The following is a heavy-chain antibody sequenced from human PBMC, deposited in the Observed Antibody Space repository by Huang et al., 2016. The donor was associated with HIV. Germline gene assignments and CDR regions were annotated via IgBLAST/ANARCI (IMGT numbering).Heavy chain of an antibody. CDR1: GGCFRNLA. CDR3: ATVDYYDTSGPQRGYFDN. D-gene: IGHD3-22*01. J-gene: IGHJ4*02. CDR2: IIPTLGTA. V-gene: IGHV1-69*01. Sequence: QVQLVQSGAEVKKPGSSVKGSCKASGGCFRNLAIGWVRQAPGQGLEWRGGIIPTLGTANYAQKFQGRVTIIADESTSTAYMELSSLRSEDTAVYYCATVDYYDTSGPQRGYFDNWGQGTLVTVSS.